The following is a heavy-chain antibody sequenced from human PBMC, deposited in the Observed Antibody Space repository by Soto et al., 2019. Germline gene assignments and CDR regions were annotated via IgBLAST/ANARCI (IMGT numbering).Heavy chain of an antibody. CDR1: GFSVTNNY. CDR3: ARDWSKFSYNYPYYYAMDA. D-gene: IGHD5-18*01. J-gene: IGHJ6*02. V-gene: IGHV3-53*01. CDR2: LSSSGTT. Sequence: LRLSCSVSGFSVTNNYISWVRQAPGKGLEWVSLLSSSGTTYYADSVRGRFTVSRDDSKNTLHLQMDNLTPEDTAVYYCARDWSKFSYNYPYYYAMDAWGQGTTVTVSS.